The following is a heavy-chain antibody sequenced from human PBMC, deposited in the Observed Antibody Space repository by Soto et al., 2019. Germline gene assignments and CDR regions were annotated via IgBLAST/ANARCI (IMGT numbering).Heavy chain of an antibody. CDR3: ATVDHGDTLITDYRMDV. D-gene: IGHD4-17*01. CDR1: GFPFSSYG. CDR2: ISYDGSIK. Sequence: GGSLRLSCAASGFPFSSYGMHWVRHTPGKGLEWVALISYDGSIKYYADSVTGRFTGSSDNSGITVYLQMDGLRSEDTAVYYDATVDHGDTLITDYRMDVWGQGTTVTVSS. V-gene: IGHV3-30*03. J-gene: IGHJ6*02.